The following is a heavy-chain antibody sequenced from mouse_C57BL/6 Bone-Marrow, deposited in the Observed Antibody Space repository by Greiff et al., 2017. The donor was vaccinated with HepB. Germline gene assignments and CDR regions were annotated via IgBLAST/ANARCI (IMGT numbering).Heavy chain of an antibody. J-gene: IGHJ3*01. D-gene: IGHD2-12*01. CDR1: GYTFTSYW. CDR3: ARGDYYDSYCGFDY. CDR2: INPSSGDT. V-gene: IGHV1-7*01. Sequence: QVQLQQSGAELVKPGASVKISCKASGYTFTSYWMHWVKQRPGQGLEWIGDINPSSGDTKDNQKFKDKATLTADKSSSTAYMQLSSLTSEDSAVYYCARGDYYDSYCGFDYWGQGTPVTVSA.